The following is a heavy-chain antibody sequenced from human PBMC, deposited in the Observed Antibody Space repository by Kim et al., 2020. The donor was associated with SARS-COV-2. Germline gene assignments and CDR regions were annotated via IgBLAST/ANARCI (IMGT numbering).Heavy chain of an antibody. Sequence: KYYPDAVKGRLTIARDNSKSTLYLQMNSLRAEDTAVYYCAKDSESYYFDYWGQGTLVTVSS. J-gene: IGHJ4*02. CDR3: AKDSESYYFDY. D-gene: IGHD3-10*01. V-gene: IGHV3-33*06. CDR2: K.